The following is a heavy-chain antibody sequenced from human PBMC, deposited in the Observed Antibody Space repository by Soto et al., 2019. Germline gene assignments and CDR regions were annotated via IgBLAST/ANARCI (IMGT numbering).Heavy chain of an antibody. V-gene: IGHV3-23*01. CDR2: IGRNDNT. J-gene: IGHJ6*02. D-gene: IGHD2-2*01. CDR3: ARASYCGSTSCLEDV. CDR1: GFTFGIYA. Sequence: EVQLLESGGGLVQPGGSLRLSCAASGFTFGIYAMSWVRQAPGKGLEYVSSIGRNDNTYYADSVKGRFTISRDSSKNTLYLQMVSLRAEDTAVYYCARASYCGSTSCLEDVWGQGTTVSVSS.